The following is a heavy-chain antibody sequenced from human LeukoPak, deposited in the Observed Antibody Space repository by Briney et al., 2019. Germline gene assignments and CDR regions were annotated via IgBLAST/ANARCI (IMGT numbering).Heavy chain of an antibody. D-gene: IGHD2-2*01. CDR2: IRYSGSS. V-gene: IGHV4-39*01. Sequence: SETLSLTCPVSGVSITSSSYYWGWIRQPPGKGLEWIGSIRYSGSSNYNPSLKTRVTISLDTSKNQFSLRLSSVTAADTAVYYCARYLVGTMTDYWGQGTLVTVAS. CDR3: ARYLVGTMTDY. J-gene: IGHJ4*02. CDR1: GVSITSSSYY.